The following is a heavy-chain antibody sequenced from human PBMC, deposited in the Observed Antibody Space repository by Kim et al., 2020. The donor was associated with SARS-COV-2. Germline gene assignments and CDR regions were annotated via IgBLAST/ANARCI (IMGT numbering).Heavy chain of an antibody. V-gene: IGHV3-73*01. J-gene: IGHJ4*02. D-gene: IGHD2-15*01. CDR2: IGTKVDNYAT. CDR3: TRYSGNSVDY. Sequence: GESLKISCTASGFTLSGSPMHWVRQASGKGLEWVGRIGTKVDNYATTYAASVKGRFIISRDDSRSTAYLQMNTLKTEDTAVYYCTRYSGNSVDYWGQGTL. CDR1: GFTLSGSP.